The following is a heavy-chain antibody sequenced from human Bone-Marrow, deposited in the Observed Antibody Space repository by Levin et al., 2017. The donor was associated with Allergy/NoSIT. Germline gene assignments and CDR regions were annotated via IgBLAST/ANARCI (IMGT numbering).Heavy chain of an antibody. J-gene: IGHJ6*02. V-gene: IGHV3-33*01. Sequence: PGGSLRLSCAASGFTFSSYGMHWVRQAPGKGLEWVAVIWYDGSNKYYADSVKGRFTISRDNSKNTLYLQMNSLRAEDTAVYYCARDSIVVVVAATSNRNGAGYYYGMDVWGQGTTVTVSS. CDR3: ARDSIVVVVAATSNRNGAGYYYGMDV. D-gene: IGHD2-15*01. CDR1: GFTFSSYG. CDR2: IWYDGSNK.